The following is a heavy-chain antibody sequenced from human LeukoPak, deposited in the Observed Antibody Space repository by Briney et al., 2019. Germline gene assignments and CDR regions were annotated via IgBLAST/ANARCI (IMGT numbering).Heavy chain of an antibody. J-gene: IGHJ4*02. Sequence: SETPSLTCTVSGGSISSYYWSWIRQPAGKGLEWIGRIYTSGSTNYNPSLKSRVTMSVDTSKNQFSLKLSSVTAADTAVYYCARDRGDYGDYGLDYWGQGTLVTVSS. CDR3: ARDRGDYGDYGLDY. CDR2: IYTSGST. D-gene: IGHD4-17*01. CDR1: GGSISSYY. V-gene: IGHV4-4*07.